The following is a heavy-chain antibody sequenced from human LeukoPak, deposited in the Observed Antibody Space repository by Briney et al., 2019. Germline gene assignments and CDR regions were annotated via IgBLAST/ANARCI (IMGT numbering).Heavy chain of an antibody. CDR2: IYYTGST. Sequence: SETLSLTCTVSGDSMSNGGYFWSWIRQHPGKGLEWIGYIYYTGSTTYNPSLQSRVTISVDTSKNNFSLRLNPVTAADTAVYFCARVYYGSGSYYTERAYYWGQGTLVTVSS. CDR3: ARVYYGSGSYYTERAYY. V-gene: IGHV4-31*03. CDR1: GDSMSNGGYF. J-gene: IGHJ4*02. D-gene: IGHD3-10*01.